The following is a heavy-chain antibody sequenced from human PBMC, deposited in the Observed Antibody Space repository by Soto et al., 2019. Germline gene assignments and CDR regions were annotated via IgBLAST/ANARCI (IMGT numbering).Heavy chain of an antibody. CDR1: GGSISTYY. Sequence: SETLSLTCTVSGGSISTYYWSWIRQPPGKGLEWVGYIYYSGSTKYNPSLRSRVTMSVDTSKNQFSLRLSSVTAADTAVYYCARGGGSYWYFDLWGRGNLVTVSS. J-gene: IGHJ2*01. CDR2: IYYSGST. V-gene: IGHV4-59*01. CDR3: ARGGGSYWYFDL. D-gene: IGHD1-26*01.